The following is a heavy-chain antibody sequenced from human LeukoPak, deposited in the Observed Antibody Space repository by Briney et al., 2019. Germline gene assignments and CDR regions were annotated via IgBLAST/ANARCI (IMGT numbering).Heavy chain of an antibody. CDR1: GGSFSGYY. D-gene: IGHD3-22*01. J-gene: IGHJ1*01. Sequence: SETLSLTCAVYGGSFSGYYWSWIRQPPGKGLEWIGYIYYSGSTNYNPSLKSRVTISVDTSKNQFSLKLSSVTAADTAVYYCASFGWPTYYYDSSGSQYFQHWGQGTLVTVSS. CDR2: IYYSGST. CDR3: ASFGWPTYYYDSSGSQYFQH. V-gene: IGHV4-59*01.